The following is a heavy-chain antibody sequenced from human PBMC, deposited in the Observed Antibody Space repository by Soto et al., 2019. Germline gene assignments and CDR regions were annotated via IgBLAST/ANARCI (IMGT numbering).Heavy chain of an antibody. Sequence: QVQLVESGGGVVQPGRSLRLSYAASGFTFSSYAMHWVRQAPGKGLEWVAVISYDGSNKYYADSVKGRFTISRDNSKNTLYLQMNSLRAEDTAVYYCARDYQWLRLFDYWGQGTLVTVSS. D-gene: IGHD5-12*01. CDR1: GFTFSSYA. CDR3: ARDYQWLRLFDY. V-gene: IGHV3-30-3*01. J-gene: IGHJ4*02. CDR2: ISYDGSNK.